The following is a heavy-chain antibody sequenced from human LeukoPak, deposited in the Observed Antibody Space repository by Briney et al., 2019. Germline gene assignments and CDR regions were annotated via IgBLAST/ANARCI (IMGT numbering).Heavy chain of an antibody. CDR1: VYTFTNYY. CDR3: ARDPQDERQGGYYFDY. D-gene: IGHD6-25*01. Sequence: ASETVSFTSSVYTFTNYYMHWVGQAPGQGLEWMGIINPSGGSTSYAQKFQGRVTMTRDTSTSTVYMELSSLRSEDTAVYYCARDPQDERQGGYYFDYWGQGTLVTVS. J-gene: IGHJ4*02. CDR2: INPSGGST. V-gene: IGHV1-46*01.